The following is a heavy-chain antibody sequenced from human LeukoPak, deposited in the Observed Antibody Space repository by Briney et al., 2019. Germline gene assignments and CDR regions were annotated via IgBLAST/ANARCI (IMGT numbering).Heavy chain of an antibody. V-gene: IGHV3-11*05. D-gene: IGHD1-26*01. CDR2: ISGDSGDT. J-gene: IGHJ6*03. Sequence: GGSLRLSCAASGFTFSASYMTWVRQAPGKGLEWLSYISGDSGDTNYADSVKGRFTISRDNSKNTLYLQMNSLRAEDTAVYYCARVKWELLRGIYYYYYMDVWGKGTTVTISS. CDR3: ARVKWELLRGIYYYYYMDV. CDR1: GFTFSASY.